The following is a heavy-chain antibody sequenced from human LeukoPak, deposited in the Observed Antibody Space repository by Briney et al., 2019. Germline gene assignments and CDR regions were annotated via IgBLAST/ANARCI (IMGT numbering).Heavy chain of an antibody. D-gene: IGHD3-22*01. V-gene: IGHV3-30-3*01. Sequence: SGGSLRLSCAASGFTFSSYAMHWVRQAPGKGLEWVAVISYDGSNKYYADSVKGRFTISRDNSKNTLYLQMNSLRAEDTAVYYCAKALYYYDSSGYYAAYYYYGMDVWGQGTTVTVSS. J-gene: IGHJ6*02. CDR1: GFTFSSYA. CDR2: ISYDGSNK. CDR3: AKALYYYDSSGYYAAYYYYGMDV.